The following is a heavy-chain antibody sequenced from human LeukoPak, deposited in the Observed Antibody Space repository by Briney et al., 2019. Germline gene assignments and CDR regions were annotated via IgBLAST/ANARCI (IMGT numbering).Heavy chain of an antibody. CDR1: GFTFSDYY. D-gene: IGHD3-9*01. V-gene: IGHV3-11*04. CDR3: ARGRPRLNYDTLTGYHSPNYYGMDV. CDR2: ISSSGSTI. J-gene: IGHJ6*02. Sequence: GGSLRLSCAASGFTFSDYYMSWIRQAPGKGLEWVSYISSSGSTIYYADSVKGRFTISRDNAKNSLYLQMNSLRAEDTAVYYCARGRPRLNYDTLTGYHSPNYYGMDVWGQGTTVTVSS.